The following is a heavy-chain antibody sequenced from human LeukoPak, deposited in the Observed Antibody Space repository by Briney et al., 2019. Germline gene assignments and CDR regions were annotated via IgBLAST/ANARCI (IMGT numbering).Heavy chain of an antibody. CDR3: AKGRGIVVVPAAHFVY. CDR1: GFTFSSYA. J-gene: IGHJ4*02. CDR2: ISGSGGST. V-gene: IGHV3-23*01. Sequence: GGSLRLSCAASGFTFSSYAMSWVRQAPGKGLEWVSAISGSGGSTYYADSVKGRFTISRDNSKNTLYLQMNSLRAEDTAVYYCAKGRGIVVVPAAHFVYWGQGTLVTVSS. D-gene: IGHD2-2*01.